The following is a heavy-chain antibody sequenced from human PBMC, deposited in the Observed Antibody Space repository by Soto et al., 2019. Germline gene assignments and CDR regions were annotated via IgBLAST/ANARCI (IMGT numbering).Heavy chain of an antibody. CDR1: VGSISIGTYY. CDR2: ISYSGTT. Sequence: SATLSLTSTVPVGSISIGTYYWSWIRQPPGKGLEWIGFISYSGTTHYSASLRSRVSISVDTSKNQFSLDLSSVTAADTAMYYCARHTDDILTGNEALDFWGQGTMVS. D-gene: IGHD3-9*01. J-gene: IGHJ3*01. CDR3: ARHTDDILTGNEALDF. V-gene: IGHV4-30-4*01.